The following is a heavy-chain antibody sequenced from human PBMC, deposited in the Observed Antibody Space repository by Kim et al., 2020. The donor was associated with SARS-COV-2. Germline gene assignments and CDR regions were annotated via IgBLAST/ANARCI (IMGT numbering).Heavy chain of an antibody. CDR3: ARDVDSSSWSPFDY. CDR2: IYYSGST. CDR1: GGSISSSSYY. Sequence: SETLSLTCTVSGGSISSSSYYWGWIRQPPGKGLEWIGSIYYSGSTYYNPSLKSRVTISVDTSKNQFSLKLSSVTAADTAVYYCARDVDSSSWSPFDYWGQGTLVTVSS. V-gene: IGHV4-39*07. J-gene: IGHJ4*02. D-gene: IGHD6-13*01.